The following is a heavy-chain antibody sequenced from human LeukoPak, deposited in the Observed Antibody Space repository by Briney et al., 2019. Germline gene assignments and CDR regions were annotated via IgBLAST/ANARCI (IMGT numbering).Heavy chain of an antibody. D-gene: IGHD3-22*01. CDR3: AKEGHYYDSSGPNFDY. CDR2: ISWDGGST. V-gene: IGHV3-43*01. J-gene: IGHJ4*02. Sequence: GGSLRLSCAASGFTFDDYTMHWVRHAPGKGLEWVSLISWDGGSTYYADSVKGRFTISRDNSKNSLHLQMNSLRTEDTALYYCAKEGHYYDSSGPNFDYWGQGTLVTVSS. CDR1: GFTFDDYT.